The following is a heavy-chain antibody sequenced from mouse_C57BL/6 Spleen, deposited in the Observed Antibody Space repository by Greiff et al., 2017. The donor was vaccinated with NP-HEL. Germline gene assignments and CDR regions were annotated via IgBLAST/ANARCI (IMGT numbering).Heavy chain of an antibody. D-gene: IGHD2-10*01. CDR1: GYAFSSSW. Sequence: QVQLKESGPELVKPGASVKISCKASGYAFSSSWMNWVKQRPGKGLEWIGRIYPGDGDTNYNGKFKGKATLTADKSSSPAYMQLSSLTSDDSAVDVGARSYYDYVAMDYWGQGTSVTVSS. J-gene: IGHJ4*01. CDR3: ARSYYDYVAMDY. V-gene: IGHV1-82*01. CDR2: IYPGDGDT.